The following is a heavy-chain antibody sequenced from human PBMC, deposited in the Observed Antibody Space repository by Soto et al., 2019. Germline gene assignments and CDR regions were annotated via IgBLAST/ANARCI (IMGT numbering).Heavy chain of an antibody. CDR3: ATMGSGYYYDY. CDR1: GFTFSRYS. Sequence: EVQLVESGGGLVKPGGSLRLSCAASGFTFSRYSMNWVRQAPGKGLEWVSSISSGRTYTDYADSLKGRFTISGDNAKNSLYLQMNSLRAEDTAVYYCATMGSGYYYDYWGQGTLVTVSS. CDR2: ISSGRTYT. J-gene: IGHJ4*02. V-gene: IGHV3-21*01. D-gene: IGHD3-22*01.